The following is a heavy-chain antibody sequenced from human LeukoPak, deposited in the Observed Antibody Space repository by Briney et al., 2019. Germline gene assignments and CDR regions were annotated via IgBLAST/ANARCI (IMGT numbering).Heavy chain of an antibody. CDR1: GFTFSSYG. CDR2: ISGSGGST. Sequence: PGGTLRLSCAASGFTFSSYGMSWVRQAPGKGLEWVSAISGSGGSTYYADSVKGRFTISRDNSKSTLYLQMNSLRAEDTAVYYCAKAGAVVVVAAKFFDYWGQGTLVTVSS. V-gene: IGHV3-23*01. D-gene: IGHD2-15*01. J-gene: IGHJ4*02. CDR3: AKAGAVVVVAAKFFDY.